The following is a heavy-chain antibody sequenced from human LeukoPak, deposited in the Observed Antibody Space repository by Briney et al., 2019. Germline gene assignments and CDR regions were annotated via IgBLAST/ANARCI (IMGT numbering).Heavy chain of an antibody. V-gene: IGHV3-23*01. CDR3: ARGIGTGRQPFDY. J-gene: IGHJ4*02. CDR1: GFTFSSYA. D-gene: IGHD1-1*01. CDR2: ISGSGGST. Sequence: PGGSLRLSCAASGFTFSSYAMSWVRQAPGKGLEWVSAISGSGGSTYYADSVKGRFTISRDNAKNSLYLQMNSLRAEDTAVYYCARGIGTGRQPFDYWGQGTLVTVSS.